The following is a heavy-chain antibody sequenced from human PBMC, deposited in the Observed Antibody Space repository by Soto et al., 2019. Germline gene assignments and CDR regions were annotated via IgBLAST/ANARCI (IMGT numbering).Heavy chain of an antibody. CDR2: IYYSGST. Sequence: SETLSLTCTVSGGSSSSYYWSWIRQPPGKGLEWIGYIYYSGSTNYNPSLKSRVTISVDTSKNQFSLKLSSVTAADTAVYYGTISHRGYSYYDLAVWGQGPTVTVSS. J-gene: IGHJ6*02. V-gene: IGHV4-59*01. CDR1: GGSSSSYY. CDR3: TISHRGYSYYDLAV. D-gene: IGHD5-12*01.